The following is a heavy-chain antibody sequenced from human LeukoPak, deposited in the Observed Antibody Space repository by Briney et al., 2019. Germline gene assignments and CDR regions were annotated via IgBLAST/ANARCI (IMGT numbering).Heavy chain of an antibody. D-gene: IGHD3-22*01. CDR3: ARLRRNSDRSDFFYYYDH. Sequence: GGSLRLSCAASGFTFSDYSMNWVRQAPGKGLEWVASVNTVSSYIYYADSMRGRFTLPRDNAKNSLLLQMNSLRAEDTAVYYCARLRRNSDRSDFFYYYDHWGQGTLVTVSS. V-gene: IGHV3-21*01. CDR2: VNTVSSYI. J-gene: IGHJ4*02. CDR1: GFTFSDYS.